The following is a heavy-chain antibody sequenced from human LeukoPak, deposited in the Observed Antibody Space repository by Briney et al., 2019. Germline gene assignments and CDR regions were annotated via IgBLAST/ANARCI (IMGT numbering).Heavy chain of an antibody. V-gene: IGHV3-11*01. CDR3: ASGLNTVTVPFDY. D-gene: IGHD4-17*01. Sequence: SGGSLRLSCGASGFTFSDYYMNWIRQAPGKGLEWISYISCSGGTIYYADSVKGRFTISRDNAKNSLYLQMNSLRAEDTAVYYCASGLNTVTVPFDYWGQGTLVTVSS. CDR2: ISCSGGTI. CDR1: GFTFSDYY. J-gene: IGHJ4*02.